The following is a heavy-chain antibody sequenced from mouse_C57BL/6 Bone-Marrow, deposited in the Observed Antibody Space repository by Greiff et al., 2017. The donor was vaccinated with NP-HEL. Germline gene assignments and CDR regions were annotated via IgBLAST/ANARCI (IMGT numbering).Heavy chain of an antibody. V-gene: IGHV1-69*01. D-gene: IGHD1-1*01. J-gene: IGHJ1*03. CDR2: IDPSDSYT. CDR3: AREDPLYGSSPDWYFDV. CDR1: GYTFTSYW. Sequence: VQLQQPGAELVMPGASVKLSCKASGYTFTSYWMHWVKQRPGQGLEWIGEIDPSDSYTNYNQKFKGKSTLTVDKSSSTAYMQISSLTAEDSAVYYCAREDPLYGSSPDWYFDVWGTGTTVTVSS.